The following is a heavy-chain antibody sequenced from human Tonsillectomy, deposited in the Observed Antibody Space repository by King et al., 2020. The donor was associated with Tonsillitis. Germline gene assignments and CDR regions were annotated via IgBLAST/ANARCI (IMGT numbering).Heavy chain of an antibody. V-gene: IGHV4-39*07. Sequence: QLQESGPGLVKPSETLSLTCTVSGGSISSSSYYWGWIRQPPGKGLEWIGSIYYSGSTYYNPSLKSRVTISVDTSKNQFSLKLSSVTAADTAVYYCARHCFYVILTGYYLNGNFDYWGQGTLVTVSS. CDR2: IYYSGST. CDR3: ARHCFYVILTGYYLNGNFDY. D-gene: IGHD3-9*01. CDR1: GGSISSSSYY. J-gene: IGHJ4*02.